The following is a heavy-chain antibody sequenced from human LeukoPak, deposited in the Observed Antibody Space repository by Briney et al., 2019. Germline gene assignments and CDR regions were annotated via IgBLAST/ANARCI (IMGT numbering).Heavy chain of an antibody. D-gene: IGHD3-22*01. Sequence: SETLSLTCAVYGGSFSSYYWSWIRQPPGKGLEWIGYIYYSGSTNYNPSLKSRVTISVDTSKNQFSLKLSSVTAADTAVYYCARGFLDSSGYYFRTWGQGTLVTVSS. CDR1: GGSFSSYY. V-gene: IGHV4-59*01. J-gene: IGHJ5*02. CDR2: IYYSGST. CDR3: ARGFLDSSGYYFRT.